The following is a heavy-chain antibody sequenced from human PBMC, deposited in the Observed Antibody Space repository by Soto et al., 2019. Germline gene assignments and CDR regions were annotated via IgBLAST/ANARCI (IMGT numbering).Heavy chain of an antibody. V-gene: IGHV3-23*01. J-gene: IGHJ3*02. CDR1: GFTFGSYA. D-gene: IGHD6-19*01. CDR2: ISFGGGST. CDR3: AKTANGWFSAFDI. Sequence: PGGSLRLSCAASGFTFGSYAMTWVRQAPGKGLEWVSAISFGGGSTYYADSVKGRFTISRDNSKNTLYLQMNSLRAEDTAVYYCAKTANGWFSAFDIWGQGTMVTVSS.